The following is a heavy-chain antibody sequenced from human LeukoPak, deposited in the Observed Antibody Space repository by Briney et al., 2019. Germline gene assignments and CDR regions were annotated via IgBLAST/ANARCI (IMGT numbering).Heavy chain of an antibody. J-gene: IGHJ5*02. D-gene: IGHD2-2*01. Sequence: ASVKVSCKASGYIFTSYGISWVRQAPGQGLEWMGWISAYNGNTNYAQKLQGRVTMTTDTSTSTAYMELRSLRSDDTAVYYCARVLGVPAAKEYNWFDPWGQGTLVTVSS. CDR3: ARVLGVPAAKEYNWFDP. CDR2: ISAYNGNT. CDR1: GYIFTSYG. V-gene: IGHV1-18*01.